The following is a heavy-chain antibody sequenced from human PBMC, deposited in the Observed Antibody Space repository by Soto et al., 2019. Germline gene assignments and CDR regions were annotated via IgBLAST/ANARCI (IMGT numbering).Heavy chain of an antibody. CDR2: ISAYNGNT. J-gene: IGHJ4*02. V-gene: IGHV1-18*01. CDR3: ARVREYCSCGSCYQTDY. Sequence: ASVKVSCKASGYTFTSYGISWVRQAPGQGLEWMGWISAYNGNTNYAQKLQGRVTMTTDTSTSTAYMELRSLRSDDTAVYYCARVREYCSCGSCYQTDYGGQGNLVTVPS. D-gene: IGHD2-15*01. CDR1: GYTFTSYG.